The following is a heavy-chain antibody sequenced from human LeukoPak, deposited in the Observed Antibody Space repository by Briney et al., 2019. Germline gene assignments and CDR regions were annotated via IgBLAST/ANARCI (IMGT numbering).Heavy chain of an antibody. CDR3: ARVAAPRSNDY. J-gene: IGHJ4*02. D-gene: IGHD6-13*01. CDR2: ASYDGGNK. V-gene: IGHV3-30-3*01. Sequence: GGSLRLSCVASGFALSMYTLHWVRQAPGKGLECVAVASYDGGNKYYADSVKGRFTISRDNSKNTLYLQMNSLKTEDTAVYFCARVAAPRSNDYWGQGTLVTASS. CDR1: GFALSMYT.